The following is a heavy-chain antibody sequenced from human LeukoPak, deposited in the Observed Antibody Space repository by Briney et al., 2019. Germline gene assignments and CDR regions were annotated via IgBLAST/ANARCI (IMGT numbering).Heavy chain of an antibody. Sequence: GGSLRLSCAASGFTFSSYEMNWVRQAPGKGLEWVSYISSSGSTISYADSVKGRFTISRDNAKNSLYLQMNSLRAEDTAVYYCARESALYDFWSGYYPPYDAFDIWGQGTMVTVSS. J-gene: IGHJ3*02. CDR3: ARESALYDFWSGYYPPYDAFDI. D-gene: IGHD3-3*01. CDR1: GFTFSSYE. CDR2: ISSSGSTI. V-gene: IGHV3-48*03.